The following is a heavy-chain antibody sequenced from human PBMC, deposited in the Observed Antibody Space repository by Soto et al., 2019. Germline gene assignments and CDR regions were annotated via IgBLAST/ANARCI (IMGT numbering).Heavy chain of an antibody. CDR3: AREAPADYDNSGHYYHVELDY. Sequence: GASVEVTCKASGYSFINYGFSWVRQAPGQGLQWMGWISTYNGRTNYAQRFQGRVTMTTDASTSTAYMELESLRSDDTAVYYCAREAPADYDNSGHYYHVELDYWG. J-gene: IGHJ4*01. CDR1: GYSFINYG. D-gene: IGHD3-22*01. CDR2: ISTYNGRT. V-gene: IGHV1-18*01.